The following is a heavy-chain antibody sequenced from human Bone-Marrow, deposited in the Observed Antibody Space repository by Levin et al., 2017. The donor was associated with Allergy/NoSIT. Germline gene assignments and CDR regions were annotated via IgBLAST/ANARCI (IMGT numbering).Heavy chain of an antibody. CDR3: TTVWWELPLGTLFDY. J-gene: IGHJ4*02. CDR1: GFTFSNAW. CDR2: IKSKTDGGTT. Sequence: NAGGSLRLSCAASGFTFSNAWMSWVRQAPGKGLEWVGRIKSKTDGGTTDYAAPVKGRFTISRDDSKNTLYLQMNSLKTEDTAVYYCTTVWWELPLGTLFDYWGQGTLVTVSS. D-gene: IGHD1-26*01. V-gene: IGHV3-15*01.